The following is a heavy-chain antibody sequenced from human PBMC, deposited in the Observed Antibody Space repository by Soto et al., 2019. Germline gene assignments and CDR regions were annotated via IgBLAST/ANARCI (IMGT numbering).Heavy chain of an antibody. CDR3: VRDGTKTLRDWFDP. J-gene: IGHJ5*02. V-gene: IGHV4-4*07. CDR1: GASISGFY. Sequence: PSETLSLTCTVSGASISGFYWSWIRKSAGKGLEWIGRIYATGTTDYNPSLKSRVMMSVDTSKKQFSLKLRPVTAADTAVYYCVRDGTKTLRDWFDPWGQGISVTV. D-gene: IGHD1-1*01. CDR2: IYATGTT.